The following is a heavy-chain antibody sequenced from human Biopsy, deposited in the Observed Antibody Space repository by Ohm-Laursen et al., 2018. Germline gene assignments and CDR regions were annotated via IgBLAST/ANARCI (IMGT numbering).Heavy chain of an antibody. V-gene: IGHV4-59*07. D-gene: IGHD4-23*01. J-gene: IGHJ2*01. CDR2: IDYRGST. CDR1: GGSFSTYY. Sequence: SDTLSLTCSVSGGSFSTYYWTWIRQPPGKGLEWIACIDYRGSTNYNPSLKSLVTISVDTSKNQFSLKLNSVTAADTTVYYCARRPYGGTRYWYFDLWGRGTLVTVSS. CDR3: ARRPYGGTRYWYFDL.